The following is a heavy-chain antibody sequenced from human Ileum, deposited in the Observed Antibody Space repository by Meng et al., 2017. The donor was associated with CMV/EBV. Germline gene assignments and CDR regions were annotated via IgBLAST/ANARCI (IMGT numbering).Heavy chain of an antibody. CDR1: GITVGHYA. CDR2: IGGSTSST. D-gene: IGHD3-22*01. J-gene: IGHJ4*02. V-gene: IGHV3-23*01. CDR3: AKDLTNYYDNSGAIDY. Sequence: GITVGHYARTGCRQARERGVEGVATIGGSTSSTYYADSVRGRFSVSRDNSKNTLFLQMNSLRVEDTAVYYCAKDLTNYYDNSGAIDYWGQGTLVTVSS.